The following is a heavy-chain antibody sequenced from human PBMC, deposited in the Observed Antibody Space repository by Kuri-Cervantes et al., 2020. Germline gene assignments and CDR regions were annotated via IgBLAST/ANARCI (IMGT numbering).Heavy chain of an antibody. J-gene: IGHJ4*02. V-gene: IGHV4-38-2*01. Sequence: SEPLSLTCAASGYSISNCCYWGWIRQPPGKGLELIVVIYHSGSTNYNPSLKSRVTISVDKSKNQFSLKLSYVTAADTAVYYCARGSDPGIAVAGTDPLGPKFDYWGQGTLVTVSS. D-gene: IGHD6-19*01. CDR3: ARGSDPGIAVAGTDPLGPKFDY. CDR2: IYHSGST. CDR1: GYSISNCCY.